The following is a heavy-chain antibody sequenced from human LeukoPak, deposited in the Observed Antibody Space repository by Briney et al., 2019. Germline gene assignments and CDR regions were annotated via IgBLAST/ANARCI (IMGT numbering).Heavy chain of an antibody. D-gene: IGHD3-16*01. Sequence: ASVKVSCKVSGYTLNDLSMHWVRQTPGKGLEWMGGFDPEQDDPIYAQKFQGRVTMTEDTSSDTGYLALSNLRSGDTAVYYCARDGGPGQSLAFDIWGQGTMVTVSS. V-gene: IGHV1-24*01. CDR3: ARDGGPGQSLAFDI. CDR1: GYTLNDLS. J-gene: IGHJ3*02. CDR2: FDPEQDDP.